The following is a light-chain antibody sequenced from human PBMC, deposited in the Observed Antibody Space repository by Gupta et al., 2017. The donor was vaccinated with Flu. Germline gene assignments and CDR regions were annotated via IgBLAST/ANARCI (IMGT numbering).Light chain of an antibody. CDR1: HSLLHSNGYNY. J-gene: IGKJ1*01. CDR3: MQDLQTWT. Sequence: DMVMTHSSLFLPVTPGVPASISCRSSHSLLHSNGYNYLDWNPQKPEQAQQLMIYLGSKSVSGDPDRFSGSGADTDFTLKSSRGEVEDVGVYYSMQDLQTWTFGQGTKVEIK. V-gene: IGKV2-28*01. CDR2: LGS.